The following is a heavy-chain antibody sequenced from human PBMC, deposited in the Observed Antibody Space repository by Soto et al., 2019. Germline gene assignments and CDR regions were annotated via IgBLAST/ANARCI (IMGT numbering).Heavy chain of an antibody. V-gene: IGHV4-38-2*01. CDR2: IHHSGST. Sequence: SETLSLTCAVSGYPTSSGYYWGWIRQPPGKGLEWIGIIHHSGSTYYNPSLRSRITISVDTSKNQFSLKMPSVTAADTAVYYCARSSGYVPGGYWGQGILVTVSS. CDR3: ARSSGYVPGGY. J-gene: IGHJ4*02. D-gene: IGHD5-12*01. CDR1: GYPTSSGYY.